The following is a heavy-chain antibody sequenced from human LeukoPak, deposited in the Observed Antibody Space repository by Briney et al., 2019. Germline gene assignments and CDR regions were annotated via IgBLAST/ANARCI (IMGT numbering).Heavy chain of an antibody. V-gene: IGHV5-51*01. CDR2: IYPGDSDT. J-gene: IGHJ1*01. Sequence: GESLKISCKGSGYSFTRYWIGWVRQMPGKGLEWMGIIYPGDSDTRYSPSFQGQVTISADKSISTAYLQWSSLKASDTAMYYCARAPGYCSGGSCYSSEYFQHWGQGTLVTVSS. D-gene: IGHD2-15*01. CDR1: GYSFTRYW. CDR3: ARAPGYCSGGSCYSSEYFQH.